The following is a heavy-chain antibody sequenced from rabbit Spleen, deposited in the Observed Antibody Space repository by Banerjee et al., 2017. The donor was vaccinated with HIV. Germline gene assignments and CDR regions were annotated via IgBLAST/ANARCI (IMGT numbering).Heavy chain of an antibody. D-gene: IGHD1-1*01. V-gene: IGHV1S45*01. CDR3: ARDSAYGSSRGYPNL. CDR2: INAVTGKA. Sequence: QEQLVESGGGLVKPEGSLTLTCKASGVSFSDKDVMCWVRQAPGKGLEWIACINAVTGKAVYASWAKGRFTFSKTSSTTVTLQMTSLTAADTATYFCARDSAYGSSRGYPNLWGPGTLVTVS. CDR1: GVSFSDKDV. J-gene: IGHJ4*01.